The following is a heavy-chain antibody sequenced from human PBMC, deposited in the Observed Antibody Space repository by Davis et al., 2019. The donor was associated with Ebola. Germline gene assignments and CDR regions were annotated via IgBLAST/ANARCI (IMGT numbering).Heavy chain of an antibody. CDR3: ARDSYAIYYFDY. D-gene: IGHD2-2*01. CDR1: GYPISSGYY. V-gene: IGHV4-38-2*02. Sequence: MPSETLSLTCSVSGYPISSGYYWAWIRQSPGKGLEWIASIYRSGSTYYNPSLKDRVSISMDKSKNQFSLKLRSVTAADTAVYYCARDSYAIYYFDYWGQGTLVSVSS. CDR2: IYRSGST. J-gene: IGHJ4*02.